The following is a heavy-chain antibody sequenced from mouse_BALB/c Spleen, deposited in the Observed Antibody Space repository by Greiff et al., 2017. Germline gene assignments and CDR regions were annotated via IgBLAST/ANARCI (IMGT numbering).Heavy chain of an antibody. V-gene: IGHV14-1*02. J-gene: IGHJ2*01. CDR1: GFNIKDYY. CDR2: IDPENGNT. Sequence: VTLKVSGAELVRPGALVKLSCKASGFNIKDYYMHWVKQRPEQGLEWIGWIDPENGNTIYDPKFQGKASITADTSSNTAYLQLSSLTSEDTAVYYCASAMTKEADYWGQGTTLTVSS. D-gene: IGHD2-3*01. CDR3: ASAMTKEADY.